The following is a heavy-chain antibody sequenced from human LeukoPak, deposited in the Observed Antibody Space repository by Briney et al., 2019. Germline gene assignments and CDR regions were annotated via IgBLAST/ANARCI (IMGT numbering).Heavy chain of an antibody. CDR3: ANGGTSSSFDY. CDR1: GFTFSSYG. CDR2: ISYDGSNK. V-gene: IGHV3-30*18. J-gene: IGHJ4*02. Sequence: GGSLRLSCAASGFTFSSYGMHWVRQAPGKGLEWVAVISYDGSNKYYADSVKGRFTISRDNSKNTLYLQMNSLRAEDTAVYYCANGGTSSSFDYWGQGTLVTVSS. D-gene: IGHD6-13*01.